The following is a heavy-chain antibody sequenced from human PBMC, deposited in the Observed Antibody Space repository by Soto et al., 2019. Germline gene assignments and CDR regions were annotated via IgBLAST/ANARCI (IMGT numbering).Heavy chain of an antibody. J-gene: IGHJ6*02. CDR1: GFSLSNARMG. D-gene: IGHD6-19*01. CDR2: IFSNDEK. V-gene: IGHV2-26*01. Sequence: SGPTLVNPRETLTLTCTVSGFSLSNARMGVGWIRQPPGKALEWLAHIFSNDEKSYNTSLKNRLTISKDTSKSQVVLTMTNMDPVDTAAYYYARIQGQWLESFYYYTMDVWGQGTTVTVSS. CDR3: ARIQGQWLESFYYYTMDV.